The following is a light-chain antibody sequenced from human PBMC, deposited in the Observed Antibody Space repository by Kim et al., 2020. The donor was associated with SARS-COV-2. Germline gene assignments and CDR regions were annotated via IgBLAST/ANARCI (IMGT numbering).Light chain of an antibody. Sequence: QSALTQPASVSGSPGQSITISCTGTSSDVGGYNYVSWYQQHPGKAPKLMIYEVSNRPSGVSNRFSGSKSGNTASLTISGLQAEDEADYYCSSYTSSRVLFGGGTQLTVL. J-gene: IGLJ2*01. V-gene: IGLV2-14*01. CDR3: SSYTSSRVL. CDR2: EVS. CDR1: SSDVGGYNY.